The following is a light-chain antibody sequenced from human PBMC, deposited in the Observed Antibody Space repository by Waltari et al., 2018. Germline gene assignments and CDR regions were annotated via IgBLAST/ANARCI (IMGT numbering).Light chain of an antibody. V-gene: IGKV1-33*01. CDR3: QQYHGLPLT. CDR2: GAS. J-gene: IGKJ4*01. Sequence: DIQMTQSPSSLSASVGDKVTITCQASHDIRDDLNWYQQKRGKAPKLLIYGASNLATGVSSRFSGGRSGTDFIFSINNVQPEDIGTYYCQQYHGLPLTFGGGTTVEI. CDR1: HDIRDD.